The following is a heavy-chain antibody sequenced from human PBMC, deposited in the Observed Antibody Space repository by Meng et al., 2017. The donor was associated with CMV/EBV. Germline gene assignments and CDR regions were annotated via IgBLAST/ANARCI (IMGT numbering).Heavy chain of an antibody. D-gene: IGHD6-13*01. CDR2: IIPIFGTA. CDR3: ARVGISSSWYEPGTGWFDP. J-gene: IGHJ5*02. CDR1: GGTFSSYA. V-gene: IGHV1-69*05. Sequence: SVKVSCKASGGTFSSYAISWVRQAPGQGLEWMGGIIPIFGTANYAQRFQGRVTITTDESTSTAYMELSSLRSEDTAVYYCARVGISSSWYEPGTGWFDPWGQGTLVTVSS.